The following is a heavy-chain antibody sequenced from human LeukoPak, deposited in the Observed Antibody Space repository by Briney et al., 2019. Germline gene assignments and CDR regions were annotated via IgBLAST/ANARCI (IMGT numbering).Heavy chain of an antibody. V-gene: IGHV4-4*02. CDR3: ARDSRYYDSSGYYQAQNFDY. D-gene: IGHD3-22*01. CDR2: IYHSGST. CDR1: GGSISSSNW. Sequence: SETLSLTCAVSGGSISSSNWWSWVRQPPGKGLEWIGEIYHSGSTNYNPSLKSRVTISVDTTKNQFSLKLSSVTAADTAVYYCARDSRYYDSSGYYQAQNFDYWGQGTLVTVSS. J-gene: IGHJ4*02.